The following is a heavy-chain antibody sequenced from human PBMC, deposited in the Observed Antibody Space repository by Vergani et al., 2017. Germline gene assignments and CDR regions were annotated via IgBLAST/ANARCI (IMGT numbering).Heavy chain of an antibody. J-gene: IGHJ6*02. Sequence: QVQLVQSGAEVKKPGSSVKVSCKASGGTFSSYAISWVRQAPGQGLEWMGGLIPIFGTANYAQKLQGRVTITADESTSTAYMELSSLRSEDTAVYYCARGEHYGWGSYCNYYYYYGMDVWGQGTTVTVSS. CDR1: GGTFSSYA. V-gene: IGHV1-69*01. CDR3: ARGEHYGWGSYCNYYYYYGMDV. CDR2: LIPIFGTA. D-gene: IGHD3-10*01.